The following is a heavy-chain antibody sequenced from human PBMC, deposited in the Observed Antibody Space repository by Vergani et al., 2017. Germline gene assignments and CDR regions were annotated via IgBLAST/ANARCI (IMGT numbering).Heavy chain of an antibody. CDR1: GGSISSGDYY. V-gene: IGHV4-30-4*08. CDR2: SYYSGST. J-gene: IGHJ6*02. CDR3: ARVEGWLRLNYYYYGMDV. D-gene: IGHD5-12*01. Sequence: QLQLQESGSGLVKPSQTLSLTCTVSGGSISSGDYYWSWIRQPPGKGLEWIGYSYYSGSTYYNPSLKSRVTISVDTSKNQFSLMLSSVTAADTAGYYCARVEGWLRLNYYYYGMDVWGQGTTVTVSS.